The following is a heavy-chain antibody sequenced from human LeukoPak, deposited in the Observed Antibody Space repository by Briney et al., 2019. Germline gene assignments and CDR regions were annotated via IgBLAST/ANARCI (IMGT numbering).Heavy chain of an antibody. Sequence: AGGSLRLSCAASGFTFSSYWMSWVRQAPGKGLEWVANIKQDGSEKYYVDSVKGRFTISRDNAKNSLYLQMNSLRAEDTAVYYCARAKSTAPSYYYYYGMDVWGQGTTVTVSS. CDR2: IKQDGSEK. V-gene: IGHV3-7*01. CDR1: GFTFSSYW. J-gene: IGHJ6*02. D-gene: IGHD2-21*02. CDR3: ARAKSTAPSYYYYYGMDV.